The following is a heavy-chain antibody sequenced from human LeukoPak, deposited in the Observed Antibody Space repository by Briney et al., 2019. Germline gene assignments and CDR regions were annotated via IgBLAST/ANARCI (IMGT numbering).Heavy chain of an antibody. J-gene: IGHJ5*02. CDR1: GGTFSSYA. V-gene: IGHV1-69*13. CDR3: ARFIDIVVVPAALGWFDP. CDR2: IIPIFGTA. D-gene: IGHD2-2*01. Sequence: SVKVSCKASGGTFSSYAISWVRQAPGQGLEWMGGIIPIFGTANYAQKFQGGVTITADESTSTAYMELSSLRSEDTAVYYCARFIDIVVVPAALGWFDPWGQGTLVTVSS.